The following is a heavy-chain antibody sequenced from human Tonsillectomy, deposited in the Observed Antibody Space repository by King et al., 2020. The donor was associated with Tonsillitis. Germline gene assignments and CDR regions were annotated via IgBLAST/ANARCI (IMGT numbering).Heavy chain of an antibody. Sequence: VKLVESGGGVVQPGRSLRLSCAASGFTFSSYGMLWVRQAPGKGLEWVSLISNDGNNEYYADSVKGRFTISRDNSKNTLYLQMNSLRAEDTAVYYCAKDRFRTYSYIDHWGQGTLVTVSP. CDR3: AKDRFRTYSYIDH. CDR2: ISNDGNNE. V-gene: IGHV3-30*18. D-gene: IGHD5-18*01. J-gene: IGHJ4*02. CDR1: GFTFSSYG.